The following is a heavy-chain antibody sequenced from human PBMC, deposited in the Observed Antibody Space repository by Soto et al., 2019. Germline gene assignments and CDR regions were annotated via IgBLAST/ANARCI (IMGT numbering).Heavy chain of an antibody. CDR1: GFTFSSYG. Sequence: GGSLTLSCAAYGFTFSSYGMHWVRQAPGKGLEWVAVISYDGSNKYYADSVKGRFTISRDNSKNTLYLQMNSLRAEDTAVYYCAKDHGYYDFWSGYYRVSGMDVWGQGTTVTVSS. CDR3: AKDHGYYDFWSGYYRVSGMDV. CDR2: ISYDGSNK. V-gene: IGHV3-30*18. D-gene: IGHD3-3*01. J-gene: IGHJ6*02.